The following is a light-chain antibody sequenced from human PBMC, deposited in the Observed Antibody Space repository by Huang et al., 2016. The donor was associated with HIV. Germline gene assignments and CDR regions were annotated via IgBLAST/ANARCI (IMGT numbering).Light chain of an antibody. V-gene: IGKV3-15*01. J-gene: IGKJ2*01. CDR1: QSGNTN. CDR2: AAY. Sequence: VMMSQSPATLAAPPGERVTPSCGASQSGNTNLAWYQPKPGQPPRLLIYAAYTRATGVPARFAGSGAGTEFTLTIDSLQSDDFAVYYCQQYNKWPPEYTFGQGTRLEIK. CDR3: QQYNKWPPEYT.